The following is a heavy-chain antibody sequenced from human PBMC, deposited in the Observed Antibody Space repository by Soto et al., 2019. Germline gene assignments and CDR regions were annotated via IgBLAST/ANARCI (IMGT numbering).Heavy chain of an antibody. CDR3: ARGIERCSSSDNWFDP. CDR2: IYYSGST. D-gene: IGHD6-13*01. V-gene: IGHV4-59*01. Sequence: SETLSLTCTVSGGSISSYYWSWIRQPPGKGLEWIGYIYYSGSTNYNPSLKSRVTISVDTSKNQFSLKLSSVTAADTAVYYCARGIERCSSSDNWFDPWGQGTLVTVSS. CDR1: GGSISSYY. J-gene: IGHJ5*02.